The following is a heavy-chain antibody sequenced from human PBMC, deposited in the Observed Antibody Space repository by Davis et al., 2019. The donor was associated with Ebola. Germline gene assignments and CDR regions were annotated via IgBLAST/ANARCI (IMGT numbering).Heavy chain of an antibody. CDR2: INHSGST. V-gene: IGHV4-34*01. J-gene: IGHJ5*02. Sequence: SETLSLICAVYGGSFSGYYWSWIRQPPGKGLEWIGEINHSGSTNYNPSLKSRVTISVDTSKNQFSLKLRSVTAADTAVYYCARRRAIFGIQWFDPWGQGTLVTVSS. D-gene: IGHD3-3*01. CDR1: GGSFSGYY. CDR3: ARRRAIFGIQWFDP.